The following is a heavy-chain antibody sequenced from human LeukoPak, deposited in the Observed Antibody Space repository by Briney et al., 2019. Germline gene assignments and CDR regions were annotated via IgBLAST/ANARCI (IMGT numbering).Heavy chain of an antibody. CDR2: IKEDGSET. CDR3: ARHCSGGSCYFYYYYGMDV. V-gene: IGHV3-7*01. CDR1: GFIFKKYW. J-gene: IGHJ6*02. D-gene: IGHD2-15*01. Sequence: GESLRLSCAASGFIFKKYWMNWVRQVPGKGLECLANIKEDGSETYYADSVKGRFTISRDNSKNTLYLQMNSLRAEDTAVYYCARHCSGGSCYFYYYYGMDVWGQGTTVTVSS.